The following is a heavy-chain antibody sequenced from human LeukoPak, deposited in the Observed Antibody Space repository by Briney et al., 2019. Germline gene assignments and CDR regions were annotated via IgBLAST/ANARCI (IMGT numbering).Heavy chain of an antibody. CDR2: INPHSGKT. D-gene: IGHD4-17*01. Sequence: ASVKVSCKTSGYPFRNYDINWVRQATGQGLEWMGWINPHSGKTGYAQKFQGRVTMTTDTSASTAYMELSGLRSEDTAVYYCARLSSHYGDYKVDPWGQGTLVTVSS. J-gene: IGHJ5*02. CDR1: GYPFRNYD. CDR3: ARLSSHYGDYKVDP. V-gene: IGHV1-8*01.